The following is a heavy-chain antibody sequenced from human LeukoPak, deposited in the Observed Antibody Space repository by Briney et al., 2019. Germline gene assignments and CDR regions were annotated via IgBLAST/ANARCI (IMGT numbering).Heavy chain of an antibody. J-gene: IGHJ6*02. D-gene: IGHD3-22*01. CDR3: ARRCYYDSRWGCQYGMDV. CDR2: IYPGDSDT. CDR1: GYSFTSYW. V-gene: IGHV5-51*01. Sequence: GESLKISCKGSGYSFTSYWIGWVRQMPGKGLEWMGIIYPGDSDTRYSPSFQGQVTISADKSISTAYLQWSSLKASDTAMYYCARRCYYDSRWGCQYGMDVWSQGTTVTVSS.